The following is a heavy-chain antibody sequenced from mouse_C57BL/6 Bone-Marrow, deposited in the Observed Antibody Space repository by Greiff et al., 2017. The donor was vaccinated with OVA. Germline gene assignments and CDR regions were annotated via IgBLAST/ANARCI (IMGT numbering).Heavy chain of an antibody. D-gene: IGHD1-1*01. J-gene: IGHJ3*01. Sequence: EVMLVESGPGMVKPSQSLSLTCTVTGYSITSGYDWHWIRHFPGNKLEWMGYISYSGSTNYNPSLKSRISITHDTSKNHFFLKLNSVTTEDTATYDCARGGTTGGFAYWGQGTLVTVSA. CDR1: GYSITSGYD. CDR2: ISYSGST. V-gene: IGHV3-1*01. CDR3: ARGGTTGGFAY.